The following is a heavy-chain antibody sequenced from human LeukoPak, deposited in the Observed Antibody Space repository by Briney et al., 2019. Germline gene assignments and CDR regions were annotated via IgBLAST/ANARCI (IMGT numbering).Heavy chain of an antibody. CDR1: GGTFNSYA. CDR2: INPSGGST. V-gene: IGHV1-46*02. J-gene: IGHJ4*02. Sequence: ASVKVSCKASGGTFNSYAISWVRQAPGQGLEWMGIINPSGGSTSYAQKFQGRVTMTRDTSTSTVYMELSSLRSEDTAVYYCARDLGAYYDSSVSYFDYWGQGTLVTVSS. CDR3: ARDLGAYYDSSVSYFDY. D-gene: IGHD3-22*01.